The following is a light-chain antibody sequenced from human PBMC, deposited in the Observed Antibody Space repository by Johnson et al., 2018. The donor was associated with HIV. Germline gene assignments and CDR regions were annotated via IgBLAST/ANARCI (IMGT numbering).Light chain of an antibody. CDR2: DNN. V-gene: IGLV1-51*01. CDR3: GTWDSSLSAGGV. J-gene: IGLJ1*01. Sequence: SVLTQPPSVSAAPGQKVTISCSGSSSNIGSNYVSWYQQLPGTAPKLLIYDNNKRPSGIPDRFSGSKSGTSATLGITGLQTGDEADYYCGTWDSSLSAGGVFGTGTKVTV. CDR1: SSNIGSNY.